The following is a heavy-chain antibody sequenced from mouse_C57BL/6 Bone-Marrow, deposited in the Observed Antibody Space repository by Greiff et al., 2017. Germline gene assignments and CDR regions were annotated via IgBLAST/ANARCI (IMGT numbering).Heavy chain of an antibody. D-gene: IGHD2-1*01. J-gene: IGHJ1*03. V-gene: IGHV1-72*01. Sequence: QVQLKESGAELVKPGASVKLSCKASGYTFTSYWMHWVKQRPGRGLEWIGRIDPNSGGTKYNEKFKSKATLTVDKPSSTAYMQLSSLTSEDSAVYYCAKMGNYGNYDWYFDVWGTGTTVTVSS. CDR3: AKMGNYGNYDWYFDV. CDR2: IDPNSGGT. CDR1: GYTFTSYW.